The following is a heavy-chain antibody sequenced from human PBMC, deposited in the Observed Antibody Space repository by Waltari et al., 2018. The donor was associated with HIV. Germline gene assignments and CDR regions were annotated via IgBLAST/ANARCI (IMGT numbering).Heavy chain of an antibody. CDR2: ISFDGSNK. CDR3: ARDQRSYQLRFIGVFDS. CDR1: GFTFSGYA. Sequence: QVQLVESGGGVVQPGRSLRLSCAASGFTFSGYAMHWVRQAPGKGLEWVELISFDGSNKYYADSVKGRFTISRDNSNNTLYLQMNSLRAEDTAVYYCARDQRSYQLRFIGVFDSWGQGALVTVSS. J-gene: IGHJ4*02. V-gene: IGHV3-30*01. D-gene: IGHD2-2*01.